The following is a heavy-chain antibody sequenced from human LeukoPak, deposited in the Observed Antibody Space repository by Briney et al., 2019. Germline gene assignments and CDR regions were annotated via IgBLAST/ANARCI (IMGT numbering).Heavy chain of an antibody. D-gene: IGHD2-15*01. CDR2: ISGSGDST. CDR1: GFTFSSYG. CDR3: AKGPRGDCSGGSCPGDY. J-gene: IGHJ4*02. Sequence: GGSLRLSCAASGFTFSSYGMSWARQAPGKGLEWVSTISGSGDSTYYADSVKGRFTISRDNSKNTLYVQMKSLRAEDTAVYYCAKGPRGDCSGGSCPGDYWGQGTLVTVSS. V-gene: IGHV3-23*01.